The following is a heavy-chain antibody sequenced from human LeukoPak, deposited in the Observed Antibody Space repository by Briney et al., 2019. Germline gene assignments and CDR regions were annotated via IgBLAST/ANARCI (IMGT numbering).Heavy chain of an antibody. J-gene: IGHJ4*02. D-gene: IGHD6-19*01. CDR3: AKEARSSGGTDYFDF. CDR2: LSGRGDSK. Sequence: GFLRLSCEASGFTFSNYAMSWVRQAPGKGLEWVSGLSGRGDSKYYADSVKGRFTISRDSSKNTLYLQMDSLRAEDTAVYYCAKEARSSGGTDYFDFWGQGTLVTVSS. CDR1: GFTFSNYA. V-gene: IGHV3-23*01.